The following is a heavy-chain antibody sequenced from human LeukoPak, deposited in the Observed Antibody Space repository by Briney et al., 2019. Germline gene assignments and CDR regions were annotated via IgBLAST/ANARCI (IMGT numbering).Heavy chain of an antibody. V-gene: IGHV3-11*04. CDR2: ISSSGSTI. CDR1: DFVFSDYY. Sequence: GGSLRLSCAASDFVFSDYYMSWVRQAPGKGLEWVSYISSSGSTIYYADSVKGRFTISRDNAKNSLYLQMNSLRAEDTAVYYCAGHSNWDWFDPWGQGTLVTVSS. D-gene: IGHD6-13*01. J-gene: IGHJ5*02. CDR3: AGHSNWDWFDP.